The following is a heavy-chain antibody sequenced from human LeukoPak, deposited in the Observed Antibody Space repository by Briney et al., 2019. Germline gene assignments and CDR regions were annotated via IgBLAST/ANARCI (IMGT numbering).Heavy chain of an antibody. J-gene: IGHJ6*02. D-gene: IGHD5-12*01. CDR2: IYNSVRT. CDR1: GGSVSSGSYY. CDR3: VRDLVATIDHYYYGMDV. Sequence: SETLSLTCIVSGGSVSSGSYYWSWIRQPPGKGLEWIGYIYNSVRTNYNPSLKSRVAISVDTSKNQLSLKLSSVTAADTAVYFCVRDLVATIDHYYYGMDVWGQGTTVTVSS. V-gene: IGHV4-61*01.